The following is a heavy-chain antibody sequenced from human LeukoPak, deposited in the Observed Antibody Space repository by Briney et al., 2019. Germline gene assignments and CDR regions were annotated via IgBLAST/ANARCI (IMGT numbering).Heavy chain of an antibody. V-gene: IGHV3-7*03. CDR2: MNQDGSEK. D-gene: IGHD2-21*02. J-gene: IGHJ4*02. CDR3: GRAMTD. Sequence: GGSLRLSCAASGFTFSSYWMHRVRQAPGKGLEWVANMNQDGSEKYYVDSVKGRFTISRDNAKNSLYLQMNSLRAEDTAVYYCGRAMTDWGQGILVTVPS. CDR1: GFTFSSYW.